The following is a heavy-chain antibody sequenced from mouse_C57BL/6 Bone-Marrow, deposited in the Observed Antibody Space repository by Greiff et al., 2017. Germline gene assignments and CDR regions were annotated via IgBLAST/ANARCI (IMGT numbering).Heavy chain of an antibody. J-gene: IGHJ3*01. CDR2: IYPGSGST. D-gene: IGHD3-2*02. CDR1: GYTFTSYW. Sequence: QVQLQQPGAELVKPGASVKMSCKASGYTFTSYWITWVKQRPGQGLEWIGDIYPGSGSTNYNEKFKSKATLTVDTSSSTAYMQLSSLTSEDSAVYYCARWQLRLRGFAYWGQGTLVTVSA. CDR3: ARWQLRLRGFAY. V-gene: IGHV1-55*01.